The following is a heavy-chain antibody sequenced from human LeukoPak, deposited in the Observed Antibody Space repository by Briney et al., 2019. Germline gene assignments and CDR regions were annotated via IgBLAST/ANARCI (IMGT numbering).Heavy chain of an antibody. CDR2: ISGSGDNT. D-gene: IGHD3-22*01. J-gene: IGHJ4*02. V-gene: IGHV3-23*01. CDR3: AKGSYYDSSGSFYFDY. CDR1: GFTFSSYA. Sequence: GGSLRLSCTASGFTFSSYAMSWVRQAPGKGLEWVSGISGSGDNTYYADSVKGRFTISRDNSKNMLYVQVNSLGTEDTAAYYCAKGSYYDSSGSFYFDYWGQGTLVTVSS.